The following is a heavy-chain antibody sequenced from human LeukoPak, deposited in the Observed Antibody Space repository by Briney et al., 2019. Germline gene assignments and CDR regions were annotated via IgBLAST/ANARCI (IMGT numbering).Heavy chain of an antibody. CDR2: ISGSGGST. D-gene: IGHD3-10*01. Sequence: GGSLRLSCAASGFTFSSYAMSWVRQAPGKGLEWVSAISGSGGSTYYADSVKGRFTISRDNSKNTLYLQMNSLRAEDTAVYYCAGYGSGSCWEYYFDYWGQGTLVTVSS. CDR3: AGYGSGSCWEYYFDY. V-gene: IGHV3-23*01. J-gene: IGHJ4*02. CDR1: GFTFSSYA.